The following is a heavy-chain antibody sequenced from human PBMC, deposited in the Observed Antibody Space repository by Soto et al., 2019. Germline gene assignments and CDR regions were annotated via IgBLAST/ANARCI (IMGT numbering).Heavy chain of an antibody. CDR1: GFSFSDAW. CDR3: TSGSSWYHLGY. D-gene: IGHD6-13*01. V-gene: IGHV3-15*01. Sequence: KSGGSLRLSCAASGFSFSDAWMSWVRQAPGKGLEWIGRIKTKTDGGTTDYAAPVKGRFTISRDDSINTLYLQTNSLKTEDTAVYYCTSGSSWYHLGYWGQGTPVTVSS. CDR2: IKTKTDGGTT. J-gene: IGHJ4*02.